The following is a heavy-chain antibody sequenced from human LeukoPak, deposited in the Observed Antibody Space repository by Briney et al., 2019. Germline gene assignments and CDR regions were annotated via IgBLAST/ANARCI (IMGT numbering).Heavy chain of an antibody. CDR2: IYHSGST. CDR3: ARTRLGVSLPSVLGGGWFDP. V-gene: IGHV4-4*02. D-gene: IGHD2-8*01. CDR1: GGSISSSNW. Sequence: SGTLSLTCAVSGGSISSSNWWSWVRQPPGKGLEWIGEIYHSGSTNYNPSLKSRVTISVDKSKNQFSLKLSSVTAADTAVYFCARTRLGVSLPSVLGGGWFDPWGQGTLVTVSS. J-gene: IGHJ5*02.